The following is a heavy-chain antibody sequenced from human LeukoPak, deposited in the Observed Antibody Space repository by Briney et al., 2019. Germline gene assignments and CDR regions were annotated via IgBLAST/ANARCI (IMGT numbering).Heavy chain of an antibody. CDR1: GYTFTSYG. V-gene: IGHV1-18*01. CDR3: ARGKSAQGPRSILWGHY. CDR2: ISAYNGNT. J-gene: IGHJ4*02. D-gene: IGHD2-21*01. Sequence: GASVKVSCKASGYTFTSYGISWVRQAPGQGLEWMGWISAYNGNTNYAQKLQGRVTMTTDTSTSTAYMELRSLRSDDTAVYYCARGKSAQGPRSILWGHYWGQGTLVTVSS.